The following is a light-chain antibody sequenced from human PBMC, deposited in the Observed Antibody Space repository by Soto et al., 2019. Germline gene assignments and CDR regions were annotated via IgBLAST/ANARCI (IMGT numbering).Light chain of an antibody. Sequence: QSALTQPASVSGSPGQSITISCTGTSSDVGGHNYVSWYQQHPGKAPKLLIYEVRVRPSGVSIRFSGSKSVNTASLTISGLQAEDEADYYCSSYTTTSTLRVFGGGTKLTVL. J-gene: IGLJ3*02. CDR1: SSDVGGHNY. CDR3: SSYTTTSTLRV. CDR2: EVR. V-gene: IGLV2-14*01.